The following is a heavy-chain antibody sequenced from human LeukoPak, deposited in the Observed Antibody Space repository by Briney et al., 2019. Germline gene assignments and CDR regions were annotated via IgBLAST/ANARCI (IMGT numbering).Heavy chain of an antibody. CDR2: IKPDESEK. D-gene: IGHD3-9*01. CDR1: GFTFSNYW. J-gene: IGHJ4*02. Sequence: GGSLRLSCAASGFTFSNYWMTWVRQAPGKGLEWVANIKPDESEKYYVGSVKGRFTISRDNAKNSLYLQMNSLRAEDTAVYYCAKWGPYDILTGRVNWGQGTLVTVSS. V-gene: IGHV3-7*03. CDR3: AKWGPYDILTGRVN.